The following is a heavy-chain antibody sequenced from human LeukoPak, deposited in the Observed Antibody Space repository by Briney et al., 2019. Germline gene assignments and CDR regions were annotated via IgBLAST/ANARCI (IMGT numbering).Heavy chain of an antibody. CDR3: AIPITLVREVIITVGAFDI. Sequence: GASVKVSCKASGYTFTDYYMHWVRQAPGQGLEWMGWINPNSGGTNYAQKFQGRVTITRDTSFGTASMELNRLRSDDTAVYYCAIPITLVREVIITVGAFDIWGQGTMVTVSS. D-gene: IGHD3-10*01. CDR1: GYTFTDYY. J-gene: IGHJ3*02. V-gene: IGHV1-2*02. CDR2: INPNSGGT.